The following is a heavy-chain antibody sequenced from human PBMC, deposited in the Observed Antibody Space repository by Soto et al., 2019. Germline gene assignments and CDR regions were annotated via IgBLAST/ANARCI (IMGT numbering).Heavy chain of an antibody. Sequence: QVQLQQWGAGLLKPSETLSLTCAVYGGAFSGYYWSWIRQPPGKGLEWIGEINHSGSTNYNPSLKMRVTISVDTSKNQFSLKLSSVTAADTAVYYCARGGIRDSSSSARMVSAAFDIWGQGTMVTVSS. CDR1: GGAFSGYY. V-gene: IGHV4-34*01. J-gene: IGHJ3*02. D-gene: IGHD6-6*01. CDR2: INHSGST. CDR3: ARGGIRDSSSSARMVSAAFDI.